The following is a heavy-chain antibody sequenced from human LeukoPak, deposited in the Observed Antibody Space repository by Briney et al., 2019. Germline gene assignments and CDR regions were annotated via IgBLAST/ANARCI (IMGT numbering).Heavy chain of an antibody. D-gene: IGHD3-10*01. CDR3: ARSGYYYGSGSYPDY. CDR1: GDSVSSNSAA. V-gene: IGHV6-1*01. Sequence: SQTLSLTCAISGDSVSSNSAAWNWIRQSPSRGLEWLGRTYYRSKWYNDYAVSVKSRITINPDTSKNQFSLKLSSVTAADTAVYYCARSGYYYGSGSYPDYWGQGTLVTVSS. J-gene: IGHJ4*02. CDR2: TYYRSKWYN.